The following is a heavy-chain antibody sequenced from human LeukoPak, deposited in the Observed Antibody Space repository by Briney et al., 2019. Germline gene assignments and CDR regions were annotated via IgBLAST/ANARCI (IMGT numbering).Heavy chain of an antibody. CDR1: GFTFSDYY. J-gene: IGHJ4*02. CDR3: ARVSSTAFDH. D-gene: IGHD1-26*01. V-gene: IGHV3-11*01. CDR2: ISTTGNTI. Sequence: GSLRLSCAASGFTFSDYYMSWIRQAPGKVLEWVSYISTTGNTIYYADSAKGRFTISRDNAKNSLYLQMNSLRAEDTAVYYCARVSSTAFDHWGQGTLVTVSS.